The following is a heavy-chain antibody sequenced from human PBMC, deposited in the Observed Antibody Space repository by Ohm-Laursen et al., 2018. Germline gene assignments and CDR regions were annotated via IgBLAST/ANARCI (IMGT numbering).Heavy chain of an antibody. J-gene: IGHJ2*01. V-gene: IGHV3-11*04. CDR1: GFTFSDYY. D-gene: IGHD1-14*01. Sequence: GSLRLSCTASGFTFSDYYMSWIRQAPGKGLEWVSYISSSGSTIYYADSVKGRFTISRDNAKNSLYLQMNSLRAEDAALYYCVRDPGTNRHDWYFDLWGRGTLLTVSS. CDR3: VRDPGTNRHDWYFDL. CDR2: ISSSGSTI.